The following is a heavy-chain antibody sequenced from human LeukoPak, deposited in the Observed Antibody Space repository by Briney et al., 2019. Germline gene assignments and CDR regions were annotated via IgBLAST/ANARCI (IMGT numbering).Heavy chain of an antibody. CDR3: ASLPSNTVTHDY. CDR1: GGSISSSSYY. V-gene: IGHV4-39*07. D-gene: IGHD4-11*01. CDR2: IYHSGST. J-gene: IGHJ4*02. Sequence: PSETLSLTCTVSGGSISSSSYYWGWIRQPPGKGLEWIGTIYHSGSTHYNPSLKSRVTLSVDTSKNQFSLKLRSVTAADTAVYYCASLPSNTVTHDYWGQGTLVTVSS.